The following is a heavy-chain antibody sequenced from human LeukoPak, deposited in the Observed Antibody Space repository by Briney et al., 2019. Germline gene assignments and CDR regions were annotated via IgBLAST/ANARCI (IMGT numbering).Heavy chain of an antibody. CDR2: INAGNGNT. V-gene: IGHV1-3*01. CDR3: ASYRFRYVSSLCY. J-gene: IGHJ4*02. Sequence: ASVKVSCKASGYTFTSYAMHWVRQAPGQRLEWMGWINAGNGNTKYSQKFQGRVTITRDTSASTAYMEVSSLRSEDTAVYYCASYRFRYVSSLCYRGQGTLVTVSS. CDR1: GYTFTSYA. D-gene: IGHD3-16*02.